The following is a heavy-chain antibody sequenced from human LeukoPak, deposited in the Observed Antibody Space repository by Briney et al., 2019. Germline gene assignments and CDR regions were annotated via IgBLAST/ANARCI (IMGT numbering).Heavy chain of an antibody. CDR3: AKDLHIVVVIATRDFDY. V-gene: IGHV3-23*01. Sequence: PGGSLRLSCAASGFTFSSYAMSWVRQAPGKGLEWVSAISASGGSTYYADSVKGRFTISRDNSKNTLYLQMNSLRAEDTAVYYCAKDLHIVVVIATRDFDYWGQGTLVTVSS. CDR1: GFTFSSYA. D-gene: IGHD2-21*01. J-gene: IGHJ4*02. CDR2: ISASGGST.